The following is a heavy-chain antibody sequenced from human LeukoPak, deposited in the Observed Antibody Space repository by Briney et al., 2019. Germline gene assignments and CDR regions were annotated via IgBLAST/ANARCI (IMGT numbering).Heavy chain of an antibody. D-gene: IGHD6-13*01. Sequence: GGSLRLSCAGSGFIFSSYAMSWVRQAPGKGLEWVSTISGSGGGTYYADSVKGRFTISRDDSKNTLYLQMNSLRAEDTAVYYCAKGRSSSSRGSFNYWGQGTLVTVSS. J-gene: IGHJ4*02. CDR3: AKGRSSSSRGSFNY. CDR1: GFIFSSYA. V-gene: IGHV3-23*01. CDR2: ISGSGGGT.